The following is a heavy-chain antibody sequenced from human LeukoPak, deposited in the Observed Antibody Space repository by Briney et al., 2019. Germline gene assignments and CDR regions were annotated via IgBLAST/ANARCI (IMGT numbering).Heavy chain of an antibody. D-gene: IGHD3-10*01. CDR3: ARAMVRGVPFDY. Sequence: PGGSLRLSCAASGFAFSTYAMHWVRQAPGKGLEWLAVISFDGNTKYYADSAKGRFTISRDNSKNTLYVQISSLRLEDTAVYYCARAMVRGVPFDYWGQGTLVIVSS. CDR1: GFAFSTYA. J-gene: IGHJ4*02. CDR2: ISFDGNTK. V-gene: IGHV3-30-3*01.